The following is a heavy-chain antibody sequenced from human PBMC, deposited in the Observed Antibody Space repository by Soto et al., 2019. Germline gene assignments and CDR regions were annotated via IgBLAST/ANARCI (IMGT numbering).Heavy chain of an antibody. J-gene: IGHJ4*02. CDR3: ARQLATAFDY. V-gene: IGHV1-18*01. CDR2: ISPYNGNT. D-gene: IGHD6-13*01. Sequence: QVQLVQSGADVKKTGASVKVSCEASGYTFTNYNINWVRQAPGQGLEWVGWISPYNGNTYYAQKFHGRVTMTTDTSTSTVYMELRSLRSDDTALYYCARQLATAFDYWGQGTLVTVSS. CDR1: GYTFTNYN.